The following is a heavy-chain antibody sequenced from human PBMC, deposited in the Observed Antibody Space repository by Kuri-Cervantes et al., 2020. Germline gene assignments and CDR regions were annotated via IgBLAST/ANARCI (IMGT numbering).Heavy chain of an antibody. D-gene: IGHD3-10*01. J-gene: IGHJ5*02. Sequence: ASVKVSCKASGYTFTSYYMHWVRQAPGQGLEWMGIINPSGGSTNYAQKFQGRVTITADKSTSTAYMELSSLRSEDTAVYYCARVGLVRGENWFDPWGQGTLVTVSS. CDR1: GYTFTSYY. CDR3: ARVGLVRGENWFDP. V-gene: IGHV1-46*01. CDR2: INPSGGST.